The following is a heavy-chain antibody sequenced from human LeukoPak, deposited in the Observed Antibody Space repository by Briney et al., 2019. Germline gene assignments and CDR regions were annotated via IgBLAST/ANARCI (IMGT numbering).Heavy chain of an antibody. CDR3: ARAPPYCTNGVCYFYYGMDV. CDR2: IYYSGST. J-gene: IGHJ6*02. Sequence: SETLSLTCAVYGGSFSSYYWSWIRQPPGKGLEWIGYIYYSGSTNYNPSLKSRVTISVDTSKNQFSLKLSSVTAADTAVYYCARAPPYCTNGVCYFYYGMDVWGQGTTVTVSS. V-gene: IGHV4-59*01. CDR1: GGSFSSYY. D-gene: IGHD2-8*01.